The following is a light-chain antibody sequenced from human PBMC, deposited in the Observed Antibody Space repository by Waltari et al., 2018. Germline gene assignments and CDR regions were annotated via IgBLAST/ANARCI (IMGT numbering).Light chain of an antibody. Sequence: EVVLTQSPATLSLSPGERATLSCRASQDVSRYLAWYQQKPGQAPRLLIYDISNRATGIPARFSGSGSGTDFTLTISSLEPEDSAVYYCQQRRNWPPLSFGGGTKVEIK. CDR3: QQRRNWPPLS. J-gene: IGKJ4*01. V-gene: IGKV3-11*01. CDR1: QDVSRY. CDR2: DIS.